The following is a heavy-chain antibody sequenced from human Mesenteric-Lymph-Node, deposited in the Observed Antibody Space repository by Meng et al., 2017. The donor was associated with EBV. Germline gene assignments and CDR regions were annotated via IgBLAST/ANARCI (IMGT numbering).Heavy chain of an antibody. V-gene: IGHV4-34*01. CDR1: GGSFRGYY. J-gene: IGHJ4*02. CDR2: INHSGST. CDR3: ARFGAILRGFDY. D-gene: IGHD3-10*01. Sequence: QPPERGAGLLTPSATLSLTCAVYGGSFRGYYWSWIRQPPGKGLEWIGEINHSGSTNYNPSLKSRVTISVDTSKNQFSLKLSSVTAADTAVYYCARFGAILRGFDYWGQGTLVTVSS.